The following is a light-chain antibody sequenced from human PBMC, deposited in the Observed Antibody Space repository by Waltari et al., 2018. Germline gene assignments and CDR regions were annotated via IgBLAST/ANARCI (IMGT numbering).Light chain of an antibody. J-gene: IGKJ3*01. CDR1: HDISNY. CDR3: QRYDNLPIFA. V-gene: IGKV1-33*01. CDR2: DAS. Sequence: DIQMTQSPSSLSAFVGDRVIMTCQASHDISNYLNWYQQKPGKAPKLLIRDASNLETGVPSSFSGSQSRTDFTLTISSLQPEDVGTYYCQRYDNLPIFAFGPGTKVEIK.